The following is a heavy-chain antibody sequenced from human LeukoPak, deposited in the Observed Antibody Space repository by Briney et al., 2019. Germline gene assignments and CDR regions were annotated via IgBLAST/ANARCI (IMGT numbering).Heavy chain of an antibody. CDR3: AKVPRQNGWFPLSDY. Sequence: GGSLRLSCAASGFTFSSYGMHWVRQAPGKGLEWVAVISYDGSNKYYAESVKGRFTISRDNSKNTLYLQMNSLRAEDTAVYCCAKVPRQNGWFPLSDYWGQGALVTVSS. D-gene: IGHD6-19*01. J-gene: IGHJ4*02. CDR2: ISYDGSNK. CDR1: GFTFSSYG. V-gene: IGHV3-30*18.